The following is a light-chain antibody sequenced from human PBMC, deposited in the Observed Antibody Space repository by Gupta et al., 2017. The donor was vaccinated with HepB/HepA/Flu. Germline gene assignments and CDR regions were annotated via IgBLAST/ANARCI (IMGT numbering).Light chain of an antibody. V-gene: IGLV3-1*01. Sequence: SYDLIQPPSVPVSPGQTASITCSGDKLGDKYASWYQQKQGQSPVLVMDQDSKRPSGIPERFSGSNSGNTATLTISGTQAVDESDYYCQAWDSIVVFGGGTKMTVL. J-gene: IGLJ2*01. CDR2: QDS. CDR3: QAWDSIVV. CDR1: KLGDKY.